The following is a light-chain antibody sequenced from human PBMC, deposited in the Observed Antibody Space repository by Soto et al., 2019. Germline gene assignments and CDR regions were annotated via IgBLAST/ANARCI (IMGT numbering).Light chain of an antibody. CDR1: SSDVGGYNY. J-gene: IGLJ1*01. CDR3: SSYTSTSTRV. CDR2: DDS. Sequence: QSALTQPASVSGSPGQSITISCTGTSSDVGGYNYVSWYQQHPGRAPKLMIYDDSNRPSGVSDRFSGSKSGITASLTISGLQAEDEADYYCSSYTSTSTRVFGTGTKLTVL. V-gene: IGLV2-14*01.